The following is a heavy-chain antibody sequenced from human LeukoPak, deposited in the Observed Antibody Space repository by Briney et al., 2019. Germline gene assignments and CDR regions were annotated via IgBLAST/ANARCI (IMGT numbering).Heavy chain of an antibody. Sequence: GGSLRLSCAASGFTFSDYYMSWIRQAPGKGLEWVSYISSSGSTIYYADSVKGRFTISRDNAKNSLYLQMNSLRAEDTAVYYCAKEGQSDVLLWFGETLYGMDVWGQGTTVTVSS. CDR1: GFTFSDYY. CDR2: ISSSGSTI. J-gene: IGHJ6*02. D-gene: IGHD3-10*01. V-gene: IGHV3-11*04. CDR3: AKEGQSDVLLWFGETLYGMDV.